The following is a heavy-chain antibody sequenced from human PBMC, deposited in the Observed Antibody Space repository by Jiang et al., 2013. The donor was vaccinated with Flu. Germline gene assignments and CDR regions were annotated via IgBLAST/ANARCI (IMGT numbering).Heavy chain of an antibody. CDR1: GFTVGSNY. CDR2: IDSGGAT. J-gene: IGHJ4*02. D-gene: IGHD6-19*01. V-gene: IGHV3-53*01. Sequence: VQLVESGGGLIQPGESLRLSCAASGFTVGSNYMNWVRQAPGKGLEWVSLIDSGGATYYADSVKGRFTISRDNSKNTLYLQMNSLRAADTAVYYCARERGSSGWSDYWGQGTLVTASS. CDR3: ARERGSSGWSDY.